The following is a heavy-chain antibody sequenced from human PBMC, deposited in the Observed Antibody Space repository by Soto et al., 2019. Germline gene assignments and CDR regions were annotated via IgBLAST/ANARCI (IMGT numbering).Heavy chain of an antibody. D-gene: IGHD1-26*01. V-gene: IGHV5-51*01. CDR3: ARLSTSYYADY. Sequence: GESLKISCKGSGYSFTTYWIGWVRQMPGKGLQWVGIIYAGDSDTRYSPSFQGQVTISVDKSITTAYLQWSSLKASDTAMYFCARLSTSYYADYWGQGTLVTVSS. J-gene: IGHJ4*02. CDR1: GYSFTTYW. CDR2: IYAGDSDT.